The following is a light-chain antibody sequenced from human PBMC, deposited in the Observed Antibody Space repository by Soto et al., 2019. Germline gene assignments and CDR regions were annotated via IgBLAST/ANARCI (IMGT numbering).Light chain of an antibody. CDR1: QSVSMY. V-gene: IGKV3-11*01. CDR2: DTS. CDR3: QHRSSWPPIT. J-gene: IGKJ5*01. Sequence: EIVLTQSPATLSLSPGETAALSCRASQSVSMYLAWYQQRPGQAPRLLIYDTSNRATGIPARFSARGFGTDFTLIISNLEPEDSAVYYCQHRSSWPPITFGQGTRLEIK.